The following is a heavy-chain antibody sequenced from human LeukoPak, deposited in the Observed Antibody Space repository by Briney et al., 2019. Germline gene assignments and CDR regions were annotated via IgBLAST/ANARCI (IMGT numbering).Heavy chain of an antibody. J-gene: IGHJ4*02. D-gene: IGHD5-18*01. CDR3: ARVGYSYGGEFDY. V-gene: IGHV4-38-2*02. Sequence: SETLSLTCTVSGYSISSGYYWGWIRQPPGKGLEWIGSIYHSGSTYYNPSLKSRVTISVDTSKNQFSLKLSSVTAADTAVYYCARVGYSYGGEFDYWGQGTLVTVPS. CDR2: IYHSGST. CDR1: GYSISSGYY.